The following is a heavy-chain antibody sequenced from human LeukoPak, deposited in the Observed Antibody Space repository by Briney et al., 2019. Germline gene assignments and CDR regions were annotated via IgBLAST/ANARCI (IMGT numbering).Heavy chain of an antibody. CDR3: AKGDGIVVVPAAIGPDY. CDR1: GFTFSSYS. Sequence: GGSLRLSCAASGFTFSSYSMNWVRQAPGKGLEWVSGISGSSRTTYYADSVKGRFTISRDNSKNTLYLQMNSLRAEDTAVYYCAKGDGIVVVPAAIGPDYWGQGTLVTVSS. D-gene: IGHD2-2*01. CDR2: ISGSSRTT. J-gene: IGHJ4*02. V-gene: IGHV3-23*01.